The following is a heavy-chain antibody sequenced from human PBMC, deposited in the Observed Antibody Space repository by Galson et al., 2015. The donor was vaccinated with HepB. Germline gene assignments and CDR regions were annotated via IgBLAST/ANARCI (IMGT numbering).Heavy chain of an antibody. Sequence: SVKVSCKASGYTFTSYYMHWVRQAPGQGLEWMGIINPSGGSTSYAQKFQGRVTMTRDTSTSTVYMELSSLRSEDTAVYYCARDPYCSGGSCYGSWFDPWGQGTLVTVSS. J-gene: IGHJ5*02. D-gene: IGHD2-15*01. CDR3: ARDPYCSGGSCYGSWFDP. CDR2: INPSGGST. V-gene: IGHV1-46*01. CDR1: GYTFTSYY.